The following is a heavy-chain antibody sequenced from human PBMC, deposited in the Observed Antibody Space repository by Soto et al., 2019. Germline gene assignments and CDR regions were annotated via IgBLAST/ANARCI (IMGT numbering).Heavy chain of an antibody. CDR1: GFTFSSYG. CDR2: ISYDGSNK. Sequence: GGSLRLSCAASGFTFSSYGMHWVRQAPGKGLEWVAVISYDGSNKYYADSVKGRFTISRDNSKNTLYLQMNSLRAEDTAVYYCAKDPRGSGCPDYWGQGTLVTVSS. J-gene: IGHJ4*02. D-gene: IGHD6-19*01. CDR3: AKDPRGSGCPDY. V-gene: IGHV3-30*18.